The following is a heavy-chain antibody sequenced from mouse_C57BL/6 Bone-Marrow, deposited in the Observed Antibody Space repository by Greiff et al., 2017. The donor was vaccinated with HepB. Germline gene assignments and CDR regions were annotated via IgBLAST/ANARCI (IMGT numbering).Heavy chain of an antibody. Sequence: QVQLQQSGPELVKPGASVKISCKASGYAFSSSWMNWVKQRPGKGLEWIGRIYPGDGDTNYNGKFKGKATLTADKSSSTAYMQLNSLTSEDSAVYFWARSPSPYYAVDYWGQGTSSTVSS. CDR2: IYPGDGDT. J-gene: IGHJ4*01. V-gene: IGHV1-82*01. CDR1: GYAFSSSW. CDR3: ARSPSPYYAVDY.